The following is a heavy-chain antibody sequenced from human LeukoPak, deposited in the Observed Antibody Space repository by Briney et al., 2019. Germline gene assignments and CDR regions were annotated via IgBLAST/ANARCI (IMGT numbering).Heavy chain of an antibody. CDR1: GYAFTSYD. J-gene: IGHJ4*02. D-gene: IGHD6-6*01. V-gene: IGHV1-8*03. CDR2: MNPNSANT. Sequence: GASVKVSCKASGYAFTSYDINWVRQATGQGLEWMGWMNPNSANTGYAQKFQGRVTITRNTSISTTYMELSSLRFEDTAVYYCARGRERGSSSSFTDYWGQGTLVIVSS. CDR3: ARGRERGSSSSFTDY.